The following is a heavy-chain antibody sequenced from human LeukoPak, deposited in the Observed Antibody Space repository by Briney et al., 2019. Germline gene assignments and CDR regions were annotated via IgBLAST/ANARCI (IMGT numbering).Heavy chain of an antibody. CDR1: GGSISSSSYY. V-gene: IGHV4-39*07. D-gene: IGHD1-26*01. Sequence: PSETLSLTCTVSGGSISSSSYYWGWIRQPPGKGLEWIGRIYSTGSANYNPSLKSRVTISLDTSKNQFSLKVTSVTAADTAVYYCARGVGATNFDYWGQGTLVTVSS. CDR3: ARGVGATNFDY. CDR2: IYSTGSA. J-gene: IGHJ4*02.